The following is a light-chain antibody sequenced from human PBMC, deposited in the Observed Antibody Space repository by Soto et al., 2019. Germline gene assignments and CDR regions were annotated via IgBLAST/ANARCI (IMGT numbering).Light chain of an antibody. J-gene: IGKJ2*01. CDR3: RQSYSTPYT. CDR1: QNINIW. V-gene: IGKV1-5*01. Sequence: DIQMTQSPSTLSASVGDRVTITCRASQNINIWLAWYQQKPGKAPKLLIFDASSLESGVPSRFSGSGSGTEFTLTISSLQPDDFATYYCRQSYSTPYTFGQGTKLEIK. CDR2: DAS.